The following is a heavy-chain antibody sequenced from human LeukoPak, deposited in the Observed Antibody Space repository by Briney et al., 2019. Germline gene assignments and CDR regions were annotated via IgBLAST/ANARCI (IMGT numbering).Heavy chain of an antibody. CDR1: GFTFSTYG. D-gene: IGHD3-10*01. CDR2: ISGSGGST. Sequence: GGTLRLSCAAPGFTFSTYGMTWVRQAPGKGLEWVSAISGSGGSTYYADSVKGRFTISRDNSKNSLYLQMNSLRAEDTALYYCARDIYGSGSSYWGQGTLVTVSS. V-gene: IGHV3-23*01. J-gene: IGHJ4*02. CDR3: ARDIYGSGSSY.